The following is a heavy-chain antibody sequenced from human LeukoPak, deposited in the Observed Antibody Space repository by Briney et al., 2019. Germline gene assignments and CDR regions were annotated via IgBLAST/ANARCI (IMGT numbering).Heavy chain of an antibody. CDR1: GGSISSYY. CDR2: IYYSGST. V-gene: IGHV4-59*12. CDR3: AVFSDGLLDY. Sequence: SETLSLTCTVSGGSISSYYWSWIRQPPGKGLEWIGYIYYSGSTNYNPSLKSRVTISVDKSKNQFSLKLSSVTAADTAVYYCAVFSDGLLDYWGQGTLVTVSS. J-gene: IGHJ4*02. D-gene: IGHD5-24*01.